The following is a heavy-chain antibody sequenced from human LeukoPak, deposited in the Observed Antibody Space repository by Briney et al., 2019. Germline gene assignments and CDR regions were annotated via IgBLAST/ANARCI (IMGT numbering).Heavy chain of an antibody. J-gene: IGHJ4*02. V-gene: IGHV3-30-3*01. CDR3: AREPDIVVVPAASHSDY. CDR1: GFTFSSYA. CDR2: ISYDGSNK. Sequence: PGGSLRLSCAASGFTFSSYAMHWVRQAPGKGLEWVAVISYDGSNKYYADSVKGRFTISRDNSKNTLYLQMNSLRAEDTAVYYCAREPDIVVVPAASHSDYWGQGTLVTVSS. D-gene: IGHD2-2*01.